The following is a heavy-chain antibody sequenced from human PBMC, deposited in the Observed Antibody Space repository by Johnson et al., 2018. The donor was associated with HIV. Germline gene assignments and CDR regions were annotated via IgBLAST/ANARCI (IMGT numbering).Heavy chain of an antibody. CDR2: IRYDGSNK. Sequence: QVQLVESGGGVVQPGGSLRLSCAASGFTFSSHGMHWVRQAPGKGLEWVAFIRYDGSNKYYADSVKGRFIISRDNSKNTLLLQMNSLRAEDTAVYYCAKCIWGRSLIDAFDSWGQGTRVTVSS. V-gene: IGHV3-30*02. D-gene: IGHD3-16*01. J-gene: IGHJ3*02. CDR1: GFTFSSHG. CDR3: AKCIWGRSLIDAFDS.